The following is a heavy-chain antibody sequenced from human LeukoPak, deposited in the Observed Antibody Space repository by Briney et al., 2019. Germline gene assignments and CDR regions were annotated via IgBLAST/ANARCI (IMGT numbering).Heavy chain of an antibody. D-gene: IGHD5-12*01. V-gene: IGHV4-59*01. CDR1: GGSISSDY. CDR3: ARVSGYDYFDY. Sequence: PSETLSLTCTVSGGSISSDYWNWIRQPPGKGLEWIGYIYYSGSTNYNPSLKSRVTISVDTSKNQFSLKLSSVTAADTAVYYCARVSGYDYFDYWGQGTLVTVSS. J-gene: IGHJ4*02. CDR2: IYYSGST.